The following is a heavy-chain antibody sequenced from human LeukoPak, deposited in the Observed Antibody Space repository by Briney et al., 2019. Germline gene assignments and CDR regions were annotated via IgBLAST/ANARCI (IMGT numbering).Heavy chain of an antibody. Sequence: GGSLRLSCAASGFTFSSYGMHWVRQAPGKGLEWVAVISYDGSNKYYADSVKGRFTISRDNSKNTLYLQMNSLRAEDTAVYYCAKDGGDGDYVEPEYYYYGMDVWGQGTTVTVSS. V-gene: IGHV3-30*18. CDR1: GFTFSSYG. CDR2: ISYDGSNK. D-gene: IGHD4-17*01. CDR3: AKDGGDGDYVEPEYYYYGMDV. J-gene: IGHJ6*02.